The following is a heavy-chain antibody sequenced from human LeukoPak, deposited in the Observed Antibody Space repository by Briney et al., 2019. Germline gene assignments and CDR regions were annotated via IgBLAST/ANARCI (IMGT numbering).Heavy chain of an antibody. D-gene: IGHD1-26*01. V-gene: IGHV4-39*07. Sequence: SETLSLTCTVSGGSISSSSYYWGWIRQHPGKGLEWIGSIYYSGSIYYNPSLKSRVTISVDTSKNQLSLKLRSVTAADTAVYYCARERREQLLPPYTRLVTYFDYRGQGTLVTVSS. J-gene: IGHJ4*02. CDR3: ARERREQLLPPYTRLVTYFDY. CDR2: IYYSGSI. CDR1: GGSISSSSYY.